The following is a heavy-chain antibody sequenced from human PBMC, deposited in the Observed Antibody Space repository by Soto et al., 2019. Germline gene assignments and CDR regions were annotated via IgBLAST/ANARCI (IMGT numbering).Heavy chain of an antibody. CDR3: ARNKSQLHFDY. CDR1: VYTFTSYG. Sequence: GASVKVSCKASVYTFTSYGISWVRQAPGQGLQWMGWISAYNGNTNYAQKLQGRVTMTTDTSTSTAYMELRSLRSDDTAAYYCARNKSQLHFDYWGQGTLVTVSS. J-gene: IGHJ4*02. V-gene: IGHV1-18*01. D-gene: IGHD2-2*01. CDR2: ISAYNGNT.